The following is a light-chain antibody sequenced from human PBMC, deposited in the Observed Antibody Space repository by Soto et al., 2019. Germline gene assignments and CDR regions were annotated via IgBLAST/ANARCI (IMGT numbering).Light chain of an antibody. J-gene: IGKJ1*01. CDR3: QQYCSPWP. CDR1: QSLRSS. V-gene: IGKV3-15*01. CDR2: GAS. Sequence: VMTQSPATLSVSPGERATLSCRASQSLRSSLAWYQQKPGQAPRLLIYGASTRATGIPARFSGSGSGTHFTLTISRLESEDFAVHYCQQYCSPWPSGQGTTVDI.